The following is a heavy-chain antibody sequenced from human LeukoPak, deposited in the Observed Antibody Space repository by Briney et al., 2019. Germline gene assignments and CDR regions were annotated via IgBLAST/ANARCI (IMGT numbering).Heavy chain of an antibody. CDR1: GFTFRTDW. D-gene: IGHD4-17*01. Sequence: GGSLRLSCAASGFTFRTDWMHWVREAPGKGLVWVSHINSDGLTTLYADSVKGRFTISRDNSKNTLSLQMHSLRAEDTAVYFCAKHQQIYGDSLMDVWGQGTTVTVSS. CDR3: AKHQQIYGDSLMDV. V-gene: IGHV3-74*01. CDR2: INSDGLTT. J-gene: IGHJ6*02.